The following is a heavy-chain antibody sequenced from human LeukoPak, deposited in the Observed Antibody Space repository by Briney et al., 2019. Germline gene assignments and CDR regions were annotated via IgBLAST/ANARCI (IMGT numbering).Heavy chain of an antibody. CDR1: GFTFSSYA. D-gene: IGHD6-19*01. CDR3: AKAWGSNGWFDY. Sequence: PGASLRLSCAASGFTFSSYAMSWVRQAPGKGLEWVSSISGSGGSTYCADSVKGRFTISRDNSKSTLYLQMNSLRAEDTAVYYCAKAWGSNGWFDYWGQGTLVTVSS. CDR2: ISGSGGST. J-gene: IGHJ4*02. V-gene: IGHV3-23*01.